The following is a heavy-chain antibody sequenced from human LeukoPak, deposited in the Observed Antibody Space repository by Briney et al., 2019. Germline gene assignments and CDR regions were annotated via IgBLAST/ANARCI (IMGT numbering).Heavy chain of an antibody. CDR1: GGSISSYY. CDR2: IYYSGST. Sequence: SETLSLTCTVSGGSISSYYWSWIRQPPGKGLEWIGYIYYSGSTNYNPSLKSRVTTSVDTSKNQFSLKLSSVTAADTAVYYCARSSFWGSGAFDIWGQGTMVTVSS. D-gene: IGHD7-27*01. V-gene: IGHV4-59*08. CDR3: ARSSFWGSGAFDI. J-gene: IGHJ3*02.